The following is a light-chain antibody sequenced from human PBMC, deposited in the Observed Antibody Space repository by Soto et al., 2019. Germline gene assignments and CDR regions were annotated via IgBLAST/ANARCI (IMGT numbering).Light chain of an antibody. CDR2: SNN. CDR1: SSNIGSNT. J-gene: IGLJ1*01. Sequence: QSVLTQPPSASGTPGQRVTISCSGSSSNIGSNTVNGYQQLPGTAPKLLIYSNNQRPSGVPDRFSGSKSGTSASLAISGLQSEDEADYYCAAWDDSLNGPFYVFGTGTKVTVL. V-gene: IGLV1-44*01. CDR3: AAWDDSLNGPFYV.